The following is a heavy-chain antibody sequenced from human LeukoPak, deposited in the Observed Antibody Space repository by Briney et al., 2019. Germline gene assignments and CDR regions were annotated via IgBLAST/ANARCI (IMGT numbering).Heavy chain of an antibody. CDR3: AKGEYDYYYGMDV. Sequence: PGGSLRLSCAASGFTFSSYSMSWVRQAPGKGLEWVSAISGSGGSTYYADSVKGRFTISRDNSKNTLYLQMNSLRAEDTAVYYCAKGEYDYYYGMDVWGQGTTVTVSS. V-gene: IGHV3-23*01. CDR2: ISGSGGST. CDR1: GFTFSSYS. J-gene: IGHJ6*02. D-gene: IGHD6-6*01.